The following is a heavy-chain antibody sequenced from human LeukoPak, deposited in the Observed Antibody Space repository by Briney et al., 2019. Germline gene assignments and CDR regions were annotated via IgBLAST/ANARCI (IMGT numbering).Heavy chain of an antibody. Sequence: GGSLRLSCATSGFTFNIYGMHWVRQAPGKGLEWVAVISYDGSKKYYADYVKGRFTISRDKSKNTLYLQMNSLRAEDTAVYYCARGRLSPDPWGQGTLVTVSS. J-gene: IGHJ5*02. V-gene: IGHV3-30*03. D-gene: IGHD6-6*01. CDR3: ARGRLSPDP. CDR2: ISYDGSKK. CDR1: GFTFNIYG.